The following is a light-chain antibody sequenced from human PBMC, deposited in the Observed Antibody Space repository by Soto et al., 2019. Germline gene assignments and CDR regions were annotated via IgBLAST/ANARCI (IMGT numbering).Light chain of an antibody. J-gene: IGLJ1*01. V-gene: IGLV2-8*01. CDR3: CSYAGTYV. CDR2: EVS. CDR1: SSDVGGYNY. Sequence: QSVLTQPPSASGSPGQSVTICCTGTSSDVGGYNYVSWYQQHPGKAPKLMIYEVSKRPSGVPDRFSGSKSGNTASLTISGLQSEDEADYYCCSYAGTYVFGTGTKVTVL.